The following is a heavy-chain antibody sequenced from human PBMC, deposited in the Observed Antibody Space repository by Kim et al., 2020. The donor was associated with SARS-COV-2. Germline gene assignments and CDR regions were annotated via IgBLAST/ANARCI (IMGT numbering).Heavy chain of an antibody. CDR2: ISGSGGST. J-gene: IGHJ6*02. D-gene: IGHD3-3*01. V-gene: IGHV3-23*01. CDR3: AKLKGVVISYYYYGMDV. Sequence: GGSLRLSCAASGFTFSSYAMSWVRQAPGKGLEWVSAISGSGGSTYYADSVKGRFTISRDNSKNTLYLQMNSLRAEDTAVYYCAKLKGVVISYYYYGMDVWGQGTTVTVSS. CDR1: GFTFSSYA.